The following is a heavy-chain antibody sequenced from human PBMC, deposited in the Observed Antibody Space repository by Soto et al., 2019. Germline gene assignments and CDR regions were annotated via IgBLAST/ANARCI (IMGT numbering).Heavy chain of an antibody. CDR2: INHSGST. V-gene: IGHV4-34*01. Sequence: QVQLQQWGAGLLKPSETLSLTCAVYGGSFSGYYWSWIRQPPGKGLEWIGEINHSGSTNYNPSLKSRVTKSVAASKNQFSLKLSSVTAADTAVYFCARGTYYYGSGSYPGWFDPWGQGTLVTVSS. CDR1: GGSFSGYY. D-gene: IGHD3-10*01. J-gene: IGHJ5*02. CDR3: ARGTYYYGSGSYPGWFDP.